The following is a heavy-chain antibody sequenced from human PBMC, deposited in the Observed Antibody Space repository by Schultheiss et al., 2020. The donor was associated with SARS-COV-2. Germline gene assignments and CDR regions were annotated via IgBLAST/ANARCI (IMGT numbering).Heavy chain of an antibody. CDR2: IYYSGST. J-gene: IGHJ4*02. D-gene: IGHD3-22*01. V-gene: IGHV4-31*03. Sequence: SETLSLTCTVSGGSISSGGYYWSWIRQHPGKGLEWIGYIYYSGSTYYNPSLKSRVTISVDTSKNQFSLKLSSVTAADTAVYYCARGILYYYDSSGNIDYWGQGTLVTVSS. CDR1: GGSISSGGYY. CDR3: ARGILYYYDSSGNIDY.